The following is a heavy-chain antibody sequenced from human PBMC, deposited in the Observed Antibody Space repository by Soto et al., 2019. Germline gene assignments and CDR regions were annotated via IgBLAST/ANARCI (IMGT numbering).Heavy chain of an antibody. CDR1: GFSFSNNW. Sequence: EVHLVESGGGLAQPGGSLRLSCTASGFSFSNNWMSWVRQAPGKGLEWVANIKQDGSERYQVDSVKGRFTISRDNAKNSLYLQMNSLRAEDTAVYYCASGGAVTGRFAYWGPGTLVTVSA. CDR3: ASGGAVTGRFAY. D-gene: IGHD6-19*01. J-gene: IGHJ4*02. V-gene: IGHV3-7*05. CDR2: IKQDGSER.